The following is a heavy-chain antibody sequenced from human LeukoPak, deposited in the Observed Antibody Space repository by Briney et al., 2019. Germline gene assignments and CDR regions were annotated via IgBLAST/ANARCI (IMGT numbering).Heavy chain of an antibody. V-gene: IGHV3-23*01. CDR3: AKDRASGWPNAFDI. D-gene: IGHD6-19*01. CDR1: GLTFSNYA. J-gene: IGHJ3*02. Sequence: GGSLRLSCAASGLTFSNYAMTWVRQAPGKGLEWVSGISGSGGSSYYADSVKGRFTISRDNSKNTLYLQMNSLRAEDTAVYYCAKDRASGWPNAFDIWGQGTMVTVSS. CDR2: ISGSGGSS.